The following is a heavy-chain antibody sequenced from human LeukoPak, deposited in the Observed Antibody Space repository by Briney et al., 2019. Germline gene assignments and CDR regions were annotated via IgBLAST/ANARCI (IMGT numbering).Heavy chain of an antibody. CDR3: AKGRGTAVTSAANY. CDR1: GFTFSSYV. Sequence: GGSLRLSCAASGFTFSSYVMHWVRQAPGKGLEWVSSISGSGDNTYYADSVKDRFSISRDNSKTTVSLQMNSLRAEDTAVYYCAKGRGTAVTSAANYWGQGTLVTVSS. CDR2: ISGSGDNT. J-gene: IGHJ4*02. V-gene: IGHV3-23*01. D-gene: IGHD4-17*01.